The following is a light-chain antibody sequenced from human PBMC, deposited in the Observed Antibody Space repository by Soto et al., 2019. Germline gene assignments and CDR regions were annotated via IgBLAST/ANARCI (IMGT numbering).Light chain of an antibody. J-gene: IGLJ1*01. CDR2: DVS. Sequence: QSALTQPRSVSGSPGQSVTISCTGTSSDVGGYNYVSWYQQHPGKAPKLMIYDVSKRPSGVPDRFSGSKSGNTASLTISGLKAEDDADYYCCSYAGSYTFGVFGTGTKVTVL. V-gene: IGLV2-11*01. CDR1: SSDVGGYNY. CDR3: CSYAGSYTFGV.